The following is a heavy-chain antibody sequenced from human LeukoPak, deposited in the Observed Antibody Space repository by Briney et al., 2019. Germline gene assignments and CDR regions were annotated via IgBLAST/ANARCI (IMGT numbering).Heavy chain of an antibody. V-gene: IGHV4-38-2*02. CDR1: GYSISSGYY. Sequence: PSETLSLTCTVSGYSISSGYYWAWIRQPPGKGQEWIGSSHHSGSTHHNPSLKSRVTIVVDTSKNQFSLKLSSVTAADTAVYYCARDQALYYDLYYFDYWGQGTLVTVSS. D-gene: IGHD3-22*01. CDR3: ARDQALYYDLYYFDY. J-gene: IGHJ4*02. CDR2: SHHSGST.